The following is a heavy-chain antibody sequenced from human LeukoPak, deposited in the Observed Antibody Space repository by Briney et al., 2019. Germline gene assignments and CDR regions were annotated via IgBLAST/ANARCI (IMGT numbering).Heavy chain of an antibody. CDR1: GGSISSGGYY. CDR3: AREYSSGWYRYFQH. J-gene: IGHJ1*01. V-gene: IGHV4-30-2*01. CDR2: IYHSGST. Sequence: PSQTLSLTCTVSGGSISSGGYYWSWIRQPPGKGLEWIGYIYHSGSTYYNPSLKSRVTISVDTSKNQFSLKLSSVTAADTAVYYCAREYSSGWYRYFQHWGQGTLVTVSS. D-gene: IGHD6-19*01.